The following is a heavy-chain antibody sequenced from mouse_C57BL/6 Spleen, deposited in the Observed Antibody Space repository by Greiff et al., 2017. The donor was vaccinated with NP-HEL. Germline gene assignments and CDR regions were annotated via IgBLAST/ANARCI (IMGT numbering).Heavy chain of an antibody. CDR1: GYTFTSYG. Sequence: QVQLQQSGAELARPGASVKLSCKASGYTFTSYGISWVKQRTGQGLEWIGEIYPRSGNTYYNEKFKGKATLTADKSSSTAYMELRSLTSEDSAVYFCARHDDLAYWGQGTLVTVSA. CDR3: ARHDDLAY. CDR2: IYPRSGNT. J-gene: IGHJ3*01. D-gene: IGHD2-3*01. V-gene: IGHV1-81*01.